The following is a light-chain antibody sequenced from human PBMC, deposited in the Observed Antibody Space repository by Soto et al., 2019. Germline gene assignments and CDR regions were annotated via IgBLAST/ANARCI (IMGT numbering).Light chain of an antibody. J-gene: IGLJ2*01. Sequence: QSVLTQPPSASGTPGQRVTISCSGSSSNIGSNYVYWYQQLPGTVPQLLIYRNNERPSGVPYRFSGAKSGTSASLAISGLRAEDEADYACASWDDSLSGVVFGGGTKLTVL. V-gene: IGLV1-47*01. CDR1: SSNIGSNY. CDR3: ASWDDSLSGVV. CDR2: RNN.